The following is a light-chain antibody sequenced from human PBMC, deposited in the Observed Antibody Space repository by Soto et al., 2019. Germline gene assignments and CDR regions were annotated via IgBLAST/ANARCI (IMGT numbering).Light chain of an antibody. CDR2: AAS. V-gene: IGKV1-39*01. CDR3: QQSYSTPPT. Sequence: DIPMTQSPSSLSASVGDRVTITCRASQSISSYLNWYQQKPGKAPKLLIYAASSLQSGVPSRFSGSGSGTDFTLTISSLQPEEFATYYCQQSYSTPPTFGQGTKVEIK. J-gene: IGKJ1*01. CDR1: QSISSY.